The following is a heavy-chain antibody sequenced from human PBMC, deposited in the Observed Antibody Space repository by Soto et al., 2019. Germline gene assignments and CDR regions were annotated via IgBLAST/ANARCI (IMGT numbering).Heavy chain of an antibody. D-gene: IGHD1-1*01. V-gene: IGHV3-74*01. CDR1: GFTFSAYW. CDR2: ISDDGSTT. CDR3: TRGPRVSSTGTGAH. Sequence: AGGSLRLSCEVSGFTFSAYWMHWVRQVPGKGLIWVSRISDDGSTTTYADSVKGRFTISRDNAKNTLYLQMNSLRADDTGLYYCTRGPRVSSTGTGAHWGQGTLVTVS. J-gene: IGHJ4*02.